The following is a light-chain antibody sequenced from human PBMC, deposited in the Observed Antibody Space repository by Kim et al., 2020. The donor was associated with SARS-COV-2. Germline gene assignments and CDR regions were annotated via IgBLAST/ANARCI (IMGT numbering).Light chain of an antibody. Sequence: SQTATLTCTGNNNNVGNQGAAWLQQHQGHPPKLLSYRNNNRPSGISERFSASRSGDTASLTITGLQPEDETDYYCSAWDSSLNAWVFGGGTQLTVL. CDR2: RNN. V-gene: IGLV10-54*04. CDR1: NNNVGNQG. J-gene: IGLJ3*02. CDR3: SAWDSSLNAWV.